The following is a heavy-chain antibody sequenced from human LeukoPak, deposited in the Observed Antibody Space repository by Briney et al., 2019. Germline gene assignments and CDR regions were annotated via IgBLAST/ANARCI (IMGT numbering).Heavy chain of an antibody. CDR3: VRELRYYRYFDY. CDR1: GFTFSSYW. Sequence: GGSLRLSCAASGFTFSSYWMNWVRQAPGKGLVWVSCIASDGSSTTYADSVKGRFSISRDNAKNTLYLQMNSLRVEDTAVYYCVRELRYYRYFDYWGQGTLVTVSS. J-gene: IGHJ4*02. V-gene: IGHV3-74*01. D-gene: IGHD1-26*01. CDR2: IASDGSST.